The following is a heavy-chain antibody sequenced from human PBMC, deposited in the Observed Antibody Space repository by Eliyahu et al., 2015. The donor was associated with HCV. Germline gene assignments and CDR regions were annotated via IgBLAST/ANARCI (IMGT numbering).Heavy chain of an antibody. CDR1: GFTFSSNW. V-gene: IGHV3-74*01. J-gene: IGHJ6*02. D-gene: IGHD3-9*01. CDR2: INYDGSTK. CDR3: VRGGRDDILTGYESYDGMDV. Sequence: EVQLVESGGDLVQPGGSLRLSCAASGFTFSSNWMXWVRQXPGKGLIWVSRINYDGSTKTYADSVKGRFTISRDNAKNSLYLQMNSLRVDDMAVYYCVRGGRDDILTGYESYDGMDVWGQGTTVTVSS.